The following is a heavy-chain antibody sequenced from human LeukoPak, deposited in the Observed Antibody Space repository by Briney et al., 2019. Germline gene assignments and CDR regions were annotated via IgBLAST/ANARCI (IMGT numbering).Heavy chain of an antibody. Sequence: ASVKVSSKPSGHIVSIHGISSVRQAPGPGLEWRGWISPYNNAINSAQKPQGRVTMTTETSPNTAYIELRSLRSDDTAVYYTARDRPYYYGSGSFYSFDYWGQGSLVTVSS. CDR2: ISPYNNAI. D-gene: IGHD3-10*01. CDR1: GHIVSIHG. CDR3: ARDRPYYYGSGSFYSFDY. V-gene: IGHV1-18*01. J-gene: IGHJ4*02.